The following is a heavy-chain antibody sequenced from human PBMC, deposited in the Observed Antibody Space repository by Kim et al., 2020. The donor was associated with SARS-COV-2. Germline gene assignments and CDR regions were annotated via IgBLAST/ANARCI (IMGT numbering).Heavy chain of an antibody. CDR2: ISYDGSNK. Sequence: GGSLRLSCAASGFTFSSYGMHWVRQAPGKGLEWVAVISYDGSNKYCADSVKGRFTISRDNSKNTLYLQMNSLRAEDTAVYYCAKSPLLYSYGSVYFDYWG. V-gene: IGHV3-30*18. J-gene: IGHJ4*01. D-gene: IGHD5-18*01. CDR1: GFTFSSYG. CDR3: AKSPLLYSYGSVYFDY.